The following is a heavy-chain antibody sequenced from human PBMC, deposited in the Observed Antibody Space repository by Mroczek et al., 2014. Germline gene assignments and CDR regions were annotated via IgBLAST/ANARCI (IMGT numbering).Heavy chain of an antibody. V-gene: IGHV3-21*01. CDR3: ARGGVVDEIGDY. D-gene: IGHD2-15*01. Sequence: VQLVQSGGGLVKPGGSLRLSCAASGFTFSSYSMNWVRQAPGKGLEWVSSISSSSSYIYYADSVKGRFTISRDNAKNSLYLQMNSLRAEDTAVYYCARGGVVDEIGDYWGQGTLVTVSS. CDR2: ISSSSSYI. J-gene: IGHJ4*02. CDR1: GFTFSSYS.